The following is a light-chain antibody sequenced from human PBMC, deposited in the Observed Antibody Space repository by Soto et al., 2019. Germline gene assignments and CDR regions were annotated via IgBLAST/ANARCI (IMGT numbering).Light chain of an antibody. CDR2: DAS. CDR3: QQSYSTPRT. Sequence: EIVLTQSQPTLSLSPPERDTLXLRASQSVSSYLAWYQQKPGQAPRLLIYDASNRATGIPARFSGSGSGTDFTLTISSLQPEDFATYYCQQSYSTPRTFGQGTKV. V-gene: IGKV3-11*01. CDR1: QSVSSY. J-gene: IGKJ1*01.